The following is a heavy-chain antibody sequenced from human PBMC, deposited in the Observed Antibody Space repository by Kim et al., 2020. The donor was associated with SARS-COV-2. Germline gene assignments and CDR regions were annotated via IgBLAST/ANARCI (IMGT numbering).Heavy chain of an antibody. Sequence: SETLSLTCTVSGGSISTYYWSWIRQPPGKGLEWIGYIYYIGSTNYNPFLKSRVTISLDTSKNQSSLKLSSVTAADTAVYYCARLGSNNWFVDYYYYAIDVWGPGTPVTVSS. CDR2: IYYIGST. V-gene: IGHV4-59*01. J-gene: IGHJ6*02. CDR1: GGSISTYY. D-gene: IGHD6-13*01. CDR3: ARLGSNNWFVDYYYYAIDV.